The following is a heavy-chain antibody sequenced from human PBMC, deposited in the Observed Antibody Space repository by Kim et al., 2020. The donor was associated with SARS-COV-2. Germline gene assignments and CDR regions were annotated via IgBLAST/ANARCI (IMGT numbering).Heavy chain of an antibody. Sequence: GGSLRLSCAASGFTFSNYWMHWVRQAPGKGLVWVSHVNTDGSITNYADSLKGRFTISRDNAKNTLYLQINNLRAEDTAVYYCTRSDGHNSLFDYLGQGT. CDR1: GFTFSNYW. V-gene: IGHV3-74*01. J-gene: IGHJ4*02. D-gene: IGHD1-20*01. CDR2: VNTDGSIT. CDR3: TRSDGHNSLFDY.